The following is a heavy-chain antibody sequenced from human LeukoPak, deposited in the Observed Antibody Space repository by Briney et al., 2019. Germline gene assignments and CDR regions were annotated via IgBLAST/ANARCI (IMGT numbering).Heavy chain of an antibody. V-gene: IGHV1-69*05. CDR3: ARTDYGGNQGDFDY. CDR2: IIPIFGTA. J-gene: IGHJ4*02. CDR1: GGTFSSYA. D-gene: IGHD4-23*01. Sequence: SVKVSCKASGGTFSSYAISWVRQAPGQGLEWMGRIIPIFGTANYAQKFQGRVTITTDESTSTAYMELSSLRSEDTAVYYCARTDYGGNQGDFDYWGQGTLVTVSS.